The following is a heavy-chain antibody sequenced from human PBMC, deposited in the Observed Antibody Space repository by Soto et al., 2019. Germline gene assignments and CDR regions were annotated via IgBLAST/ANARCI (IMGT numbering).Heavy chain of an antibody. CDR3: AKWPSDYGDYGSMGDYYYYGMDV. CDR1: GFTFSSYA. J-gene: IGHJ6*02. CDR2: ISGSGGST. D-gene: IGHD4-17*01. Sequence: GGSLRLSCAASGFTFSSYAMSWVRQAPGKGLEWVSAISGSGGSTYYADSVKGRFTISRDNSKNTLYLQMNSLRAEDTAVYYRAKWPSDYGDYGSMGDYYYYGMDVWGQGTTVTVSS. V-gene: IGHV3-23*01.